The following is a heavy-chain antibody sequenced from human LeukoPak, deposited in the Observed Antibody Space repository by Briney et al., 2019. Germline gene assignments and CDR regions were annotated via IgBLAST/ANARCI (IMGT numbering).Heavy chain of an antibody. Sequence: GASVKVSCKASGGTFSSYAISWVRQAPGQGLEWMGRIIPIFGIANYAQKFQERVTITRDMSTSTAYMELSSLRSEDTAVYYCAADQRGAQGPFANYWGQGTLVTVSS. V-gene: IGHV1-69*04. D-gene: IGHD3-9*01. CDR2: IIPIFGIA. CDR3: AADQRGAQGPFANY. J-gene: IGHJ4*02. CDR1: GGTFSSYA.